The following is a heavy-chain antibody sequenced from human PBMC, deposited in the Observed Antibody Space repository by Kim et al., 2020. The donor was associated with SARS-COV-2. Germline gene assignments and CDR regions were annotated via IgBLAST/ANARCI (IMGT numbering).Heavy chain of an antibody. Sequence: SETLSLTCTVSGGSISSGGYYWSWIRQHPGKGLEWIGYIYYSGSTYYNPSLKSRVTISVDTSKNQFSLKLSSVTAADTAVYYCARDSGGYYDSSGYFDYWGQGTLVTVSS. CDR2: IYYSGST. CDR1: GGSISSGGYY. V-gene: IGHV4-31*03. CDR3: ARDSGGYYDSSGYFDY. J-gene: IGHJ4*02. D-gene: IGHD3-22*01.